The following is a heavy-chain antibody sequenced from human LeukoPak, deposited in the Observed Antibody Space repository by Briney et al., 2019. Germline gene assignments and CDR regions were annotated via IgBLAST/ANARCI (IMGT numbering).Heavy chain of an antibody. CDR3: ARYPLSYSSNWHYYFDY. V-gene: IGHV1-18*01. CDR2: ISASNGNT. J-gene: IGHJ4*02. Sequence: ASVKVSCKASGYTFTSYGVSWVRQSPGQGLEWMGWISASNGNTNYAQNLQDRVTMTTATSTSTAYMELRSLRSDDTAVYYCARYPLSYSSNWHYYFDYWGQGTLLTVSS. D-gene: IGHD6-13*01. CDR1: GYTFTSYG.